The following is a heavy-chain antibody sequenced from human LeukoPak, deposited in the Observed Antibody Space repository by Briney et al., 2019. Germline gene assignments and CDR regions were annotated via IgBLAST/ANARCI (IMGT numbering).Heavy chain of an antibody. D-gene: IGHD5-24*01. J-gene: IGHJ4*02. CDR2: IYYSGST. V-gene: IGHV4-59*01. CDR1: GGPIRRYF. Sequence: PSETLSLTCTVSGGPIRRYFWSWIRQPPGKGLEWMGYIYYSGSTNYNPSLKSRVTISLDTSKNQFSLKLSSVTAADTAVYYCARRRDGYNYNYFDYWGQGTPVTVSS. CDR3: ARRRDGYNYNYFDY.